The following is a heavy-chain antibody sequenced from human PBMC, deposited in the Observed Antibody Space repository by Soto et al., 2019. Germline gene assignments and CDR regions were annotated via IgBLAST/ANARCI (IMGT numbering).Heavy chain of an antibody. Sequence: PSETLSLTCTVSGFSISSSSYYWGWIRQPPGKGLEWIGSINYSGSTNYNPSLKSRVTISVDTSKNQFSLKLSSVTAADTAVYYCARKMPTMIVVVIQNWFDPWGQGTLVTVSS. D-gene: IGHD3-22*01. V-gene: IGHV4-39*01. CDR2: INYSGST. CDR1: GFSISSSSYY. CDR3: ARKMPTMIVVVIQNWFDP. J-gene: IGHJ5*02.